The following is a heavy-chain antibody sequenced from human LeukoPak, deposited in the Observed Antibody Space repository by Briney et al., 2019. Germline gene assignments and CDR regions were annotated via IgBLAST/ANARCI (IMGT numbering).Heavy chain of an antibody. CDR3: ARGRYCTTASCTYWYFDL. D-gene: IGHD2-2*01. J-gene: IGHJ2*01. Sequence: SETLSLTCTVSGGSISSYYWSWIRQPAGEGLEWIGRVYSSGTTNYNPSLQSRVTMSVDSSKNEFSLKLNSVTATDTAVYYCARGRYCTTASCTYWYFDLWGRGTLVTVSS. CDR2: VYSSGTT. CDR1: GGSISSYY. V-gene: IGHV4-4*07.